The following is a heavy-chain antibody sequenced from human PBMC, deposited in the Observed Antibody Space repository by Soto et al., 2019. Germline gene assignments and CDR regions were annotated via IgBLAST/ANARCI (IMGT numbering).Heavy chain of an antibody. CDR2: IIPIFGTA. Sequence: QVQLVQSGAEVKKPGSSVKVSCKASGGTFSSYAISWVRQAPGQGLEWMGGIIPIFGTANYAQKFQGRVTISADESTSTASMELSSLTADDTAVYYCARDGAPVEMDTIHHTPGVYWGQGTLVTVCS. V-gene: IGHV1-69*12. CDR1: GGTFSSYA. J-gene: IGHJ4*02. D-gene: IGHD5-18*01. CDR3: ARDGAPVEMDTIHHTPGVY.